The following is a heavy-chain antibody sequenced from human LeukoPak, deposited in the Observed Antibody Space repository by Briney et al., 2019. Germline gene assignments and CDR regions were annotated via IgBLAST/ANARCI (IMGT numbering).Heavy chain of an antibody. Sequence: SETLSLTCAVYGGSFSGYYWSWIRQPPGKGLEWIGSIYYSGSTYYNPSLKSRVTISVDTSKNQFSLNLSSVTAADTAVYYCARGEMATADFDYWGQGTLVTVSS. CDR3: ARGEMATADFDY. CDR2: IYYSGST. J-gene: IGHJ4*02. CDR1: GGSFSGYY. V-gene: IGHV4-34*01. D-gene: IGHD5-24*01.